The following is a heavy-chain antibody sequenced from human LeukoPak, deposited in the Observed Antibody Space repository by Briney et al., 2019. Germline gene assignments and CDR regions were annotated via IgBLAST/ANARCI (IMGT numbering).Heavy chain of an antibody. CDR2: ISYSGST. J-gene: IGHJ3*02. CDR3: ARAVIAAVTDAFDI. CDR1: GGSISSSSYS. V-gene: IGHV4-39*07. D-gene: IGHD6-13*01. Sequence: SETLSLTCTVSGGSISSSSYSWGWIRQPPGKGLEWIGSISYSGSTYYNPSLKSRVTISVDTSKNQFSLKLSSVTAADTAVYYCARAVIAAVTDAFDIWGQGTMVTVSS.